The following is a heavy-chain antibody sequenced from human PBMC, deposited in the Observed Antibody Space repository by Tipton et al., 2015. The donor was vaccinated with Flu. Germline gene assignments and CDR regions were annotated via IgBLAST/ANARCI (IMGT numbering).Heavy chain of an antibody. D-gene: IGHD2-2*03. V-gene: IGHV4-4*07. CDR1: GGSMSPYS. CDR3: ARALSTGYELDHFGMDV. CDR2: VYHTGDS. J-gene: IGHJ6*02. Sequence: TLSLTCTVSGGSMSPYSWSWIRQSADKGLEWIGHVYHTGDSDYNPSLQSRVSMSLDTSKNQFFLRLESVTAADTAVYYCARALSTGYELDHFGMDVWGRGTTVRVSS.